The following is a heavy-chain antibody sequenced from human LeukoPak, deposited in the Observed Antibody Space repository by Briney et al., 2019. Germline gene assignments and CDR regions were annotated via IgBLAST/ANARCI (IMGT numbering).Heavy chain of an antibody. Sequence: GGSLRLSCAASGFTFSSYWMSWVRQAPGKGLEWVSYISSSSAIYYADSVKGRFTISRDNAKNSLYLQMNSLRAEDTAVYYCARVQPYYYGMDVWGQGTTVTVSS. CDR2: ISSSSAI. CDR1: GFTFSSYW. CDR3: ARVQPYYYGMDV. V-gene: IGHV3-48*04. J-gene: IGHJ6*02.